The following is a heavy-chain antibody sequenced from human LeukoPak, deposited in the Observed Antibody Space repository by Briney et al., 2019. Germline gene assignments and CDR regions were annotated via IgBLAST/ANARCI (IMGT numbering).Heavy chain of an antibody. V-gene: IGHV3-15*01. CDR2: IKSKTDGGTT. CDR1: GFTFSSYE. D-gene: IGHD1-1*01. J-gene: IGHJ4*02. CDR3: TTDLGRTTGTTFDY. Sequence: GGSLRLSCAASGFTFSSYEMNWVRQAPGKGLEWVGRIKSKTDGGTTDYAAPVKGRFTISRDDSKNTLYLQMNSLKTEDTAVYYCTTDLGRTTGTTFDYWGQGTLVTVSS.